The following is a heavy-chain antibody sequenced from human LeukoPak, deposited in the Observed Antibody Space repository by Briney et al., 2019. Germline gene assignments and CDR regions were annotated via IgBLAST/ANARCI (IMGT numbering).Heavy chain of an antibody. CDR1: GFSFSTYA. Sequence: GGSLRLSCAASGFSFSTYAMYWVRQAPGEGLEYVSAISSNGENRYYADSVKGRFSISRDNAKNTLYLQMGSLRAEDTAVYYCARDQWLDYWGQGTLVTVSS. V-gene: IGHV3-64*02. CDR2: ISSNGENR. D-gene: IGHD6-19*01. CDR3: ARDQWLDY. J-gene: IGHJ4*02.